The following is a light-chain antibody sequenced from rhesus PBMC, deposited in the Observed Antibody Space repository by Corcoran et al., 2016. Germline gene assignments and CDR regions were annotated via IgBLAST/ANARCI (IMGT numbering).Light chain of an antibody. CDR2: KAS. CDR3: QHGYGTPFT. CDR1: ENVNNY. J-gene: IGKJ3*01. V-gene: IGKV1-74*01. Sequence: DIQMTQSPSSLSASVGDRVTITCRASENVNNYLNWYQQKPGKAPKLLIYKASTLQSGVPSRFSGSGSGTDYTFPISSLPPAYVATYYCQHGYGTPFTFGPGTKLDIK.